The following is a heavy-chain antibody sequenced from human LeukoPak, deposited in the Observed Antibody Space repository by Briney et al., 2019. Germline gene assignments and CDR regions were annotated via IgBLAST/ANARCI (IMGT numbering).Heavy chain of an antibody. CDR1: GFAFGSYA. D-gene: IGHD6-13*01. J-gene: IGHJ4*02. CDR2: ISHDGDNT. V-gene: IGHV3-30-3*01. CDR3: ARGEGIAAAGTGGPLDY. Sequence: GTSLRLSCEASGFAFGSYAMHWVRQAPGRGLEWVAVISHDGDNTNSGESVRGRFTLSRDNLKNTLYLQMNSLRGEDTALYYCARGEGIAAAGTGGPLDYWGQGTLVTVSS.